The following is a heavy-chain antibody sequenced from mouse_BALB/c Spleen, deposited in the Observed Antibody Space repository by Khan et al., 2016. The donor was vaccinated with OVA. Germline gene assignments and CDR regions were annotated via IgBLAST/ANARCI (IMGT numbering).Heavy chain of an antibody. CDR2: INTHSGVP. CDR3: ARGGAAYYRNDGGAMEY. V-gene: IGHV9-4*02. Sequence: QIQLVQSGPELKKPGETVRISCKASGYTFTTAGIQWVQKMQGKGLKWIGWINTHSGVPKYAEDFKGRVAFSLEISVNTAYLKITNLKNEDTATYCCARGGAAYYRNDGGAMEYWGQGTSVTVSS. CDR1: GYTFTTAG. D-gene: IGHD2-14*01. J-gene: IGHJ4*01.